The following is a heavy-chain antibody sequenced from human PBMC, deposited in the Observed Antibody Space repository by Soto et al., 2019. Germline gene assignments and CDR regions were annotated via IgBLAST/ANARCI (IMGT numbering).Heavy chain of an antibody. V-gene: IGHV1-46*01. CDR1: GYTFPSYY. J-gene: IGHJ5*02. Sequence: ASVKVSCKASGYTFPSYYMHWVRQAPGQGLEWMGIINPSGGSTSYAQKFQGRVTMTRDPSTSTVYMELRSLSSEDTAVYDCSSLTTVTTSWGQGTLVTVSS. CDR2: INPSGGST. CDR3: SSLTTVTTS. D-gene: IGHD4-17*01.